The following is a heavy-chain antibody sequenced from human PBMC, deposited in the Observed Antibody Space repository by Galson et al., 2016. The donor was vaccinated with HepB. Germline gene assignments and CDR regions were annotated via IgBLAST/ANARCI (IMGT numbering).Heavy chain of an antibody. CDR2: IGTAGDT. J-gene: IGHJ6*02. D-gene: IGHD6-19*01. CDR3: ARGGIAVAGTIYYYYGMDV. V-gene: IGHV3-13*04. CDR1: GFTFSSYD. Sequence: SLRLSCAASGFTFSSYDMHWVRQATGKGLEWVSAIGTAGDTYYPGSVKGRFTISRENAKNSLYLQMNSLRAGDTAVYYCARGGIAVAGTIYYYYGMDVWGQGTTVTVSS.